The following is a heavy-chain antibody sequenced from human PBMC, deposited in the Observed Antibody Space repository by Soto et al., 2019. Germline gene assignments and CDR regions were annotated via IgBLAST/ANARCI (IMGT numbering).Heavy chain of an antibody. Sequence: PSDTLSLTSAVSGDTISVSVSWTWVRDPPGKGLEWIGEVFHTGNTNSNPSLKSRVTMSVDKCTNEFSLKVTFVTAADTAIYYCARKAWVRFDYWGQGALVTVAS. CDR2: VFHTGNT. V-gene: IGHV4-4*02. D-gene: IGHD2-21*01. CDR3: ARKAWVRFDY. J-gene: IGHJ4*02. CDR1: GDTISVSVS.